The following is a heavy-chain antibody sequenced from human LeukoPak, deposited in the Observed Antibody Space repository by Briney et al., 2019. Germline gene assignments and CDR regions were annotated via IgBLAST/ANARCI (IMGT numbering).Heavy chain of an antibody. V-gene: IGHV4-34*01. CDR1: AGSFSGYY. CDR2: INHSGST. Sequence: PSETLSLTCAVYAGSFSGYYWSWIRQPPGKGLEWIGAINHSGSTNYNPSLKRRVTISVDTAKSQFSVKLISGTAADTAVYYCARGHQLLRGIAGTGEVDYWGQGTLVTVSS. D-gene: IGHD6-13*01. J-gene: IGHJ4*02. CDR3: ARGHQLLRGIAGTGEVDY.